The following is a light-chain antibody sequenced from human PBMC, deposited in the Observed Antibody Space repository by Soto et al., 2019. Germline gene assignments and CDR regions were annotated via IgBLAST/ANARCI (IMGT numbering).Light chain of an antibody. Sequence: QSVLTQPASVSGSPGQSITISCTGTSSDVGDYNYVSWYQQHPGKAPKLMIYEVSNRPSGVSNRFSGSKSGNTASLTISGLQAEDEADYYCSSYTSSSTLYVFGNGTKLTVL. V-gene: IGLV2-14*01. CDR3: SSYTSSSTLYV. J-gene: IGLJ1*01. CDR2: EVS. CDR1: SSDVGDYNY.